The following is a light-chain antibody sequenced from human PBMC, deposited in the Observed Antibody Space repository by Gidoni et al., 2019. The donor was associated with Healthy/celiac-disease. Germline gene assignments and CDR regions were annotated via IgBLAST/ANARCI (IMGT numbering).Light chain of an antibody. CDR3: QQYDNLPF. V-gene: IGKV1-33*01. CDR1: QDISNY. Sequence: GDRVTITCQASQDISNYLNWYQQKPGKAPKLLIYDASNLETGVPSRFSGSGSGTDFTFTISSLQPEDIATYYCQQYDNLPFFGPXTKVDIK. CDR2: DAS. J-gene: IGKJ3*01.